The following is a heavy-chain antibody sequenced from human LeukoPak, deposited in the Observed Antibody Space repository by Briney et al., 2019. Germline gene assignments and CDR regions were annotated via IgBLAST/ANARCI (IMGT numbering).Heavy chain of an antibody. CDR3: ARGDYDILTGYLKYGMDV. V-gene: IGHV3-30*04. Sequence: GGSLRHSCAASGFTFSSYAMHWVRQAPGKGLEWVAVISYDGSNKYYADSVKGRFTISRDNSKNTLYLQMNSLRAEDTAVYYCARGDYDILTGYLKYGMDVWGQGTTVTVSS. CDR1: GFTFSSYA. J-gene: IGHJ6*02. D-gene: IGHD3-9*01. CDR2: ISYDGSNK.